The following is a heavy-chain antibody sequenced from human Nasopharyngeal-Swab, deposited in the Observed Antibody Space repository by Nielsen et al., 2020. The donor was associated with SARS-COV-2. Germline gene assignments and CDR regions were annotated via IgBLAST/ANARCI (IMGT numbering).Heavy chain of an antibody. CDR2: INHSGST. V-gene: IGHV4-34*01. D-gene: IGHD6-13*01. J-gene: IGHJ5*02. CDR3: ARGQKGEQQLDPPLKTNNWFDP. Sequence: RQMPGKGLEWSGEINHSGSTNDNPSLKSRVTIAVDTSKNQFARKLSSVTAADTAVYYCARGQKGEQQLDPPLKTNNWFDPWGQGTLVTVSS.